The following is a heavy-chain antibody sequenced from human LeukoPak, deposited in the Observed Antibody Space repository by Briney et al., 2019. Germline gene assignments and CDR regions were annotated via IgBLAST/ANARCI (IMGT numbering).Heavy chain of an antibody. J-gene: IGHJ4*02. CDR1: GFTFSSYE. D-gene: IGHD6-19*01. CDR2: ISSSGSTI. CDR3: AREAVAGTKFDY. V-gene: IGHV3-48*03. Sequence: PGGSLRLSCAASGFTFSSYEMNWVRQAPGKGLEWVSYISSSGSTIYYADSVKGRFTISRDNAKNSLYLQMNSLRAEDTAVYCCAREAVAGTKFDYWGQGTLVTVSS.